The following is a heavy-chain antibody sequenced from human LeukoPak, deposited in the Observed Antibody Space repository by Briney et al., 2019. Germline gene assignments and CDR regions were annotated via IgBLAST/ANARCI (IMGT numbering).Heavy chain of an antibody. J-gene: IGHJ4*02. Sequence: ASVKVSCKVSGYTLTELSMHWVRQAPGKGLEWMGGFDPEDGETIYAQKFQGRVTVTEDTSTDTAYMELSSLRSEDTAVYYYATGRGYDFWSDLDYWGQGTLVTVSS. D-gene: IGHD3-3*01. CDR3: ATGRGYDFWSDLDY. V-gene: IGHV1-24*01. CDR1: GYTLTELS. CDR2: FDPEDGET.